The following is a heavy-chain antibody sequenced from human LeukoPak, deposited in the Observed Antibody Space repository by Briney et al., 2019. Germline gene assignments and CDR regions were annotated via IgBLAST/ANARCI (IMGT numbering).Heavy chain of an antibody. Sequence: GGSLRLSCAASGFTFSNYAMSWVRQAPGEGLEWVSAITGSGGNTYYADSVKGRFTISRDNSKNTLYLQMNSLRDEDTAVYYCAKWGDFDVLTGYYVPDFWGQGTLVTVSS. V-gene: IGHV3-23*01. J-gene: IGHJ4*02. D-gene: IGHD3-9*01. CDR1: GFTFSNYA. CDR2: ITGSGGNT. CDR3: AKWGDFDVLTGYYVPDF.